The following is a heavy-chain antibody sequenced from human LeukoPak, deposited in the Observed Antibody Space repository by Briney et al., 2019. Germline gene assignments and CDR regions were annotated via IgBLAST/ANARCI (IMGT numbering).Heavy chain of an antibody. V-gene: IGHV4-39*07. D-gene: IGHD3-10*01. CDR1: GGSISSSSYY. CDR3: ARGWDKLLYDY. J-gene: IGHJ4*02. Sequence: SETLSLTCTVSGGSISSSSYYWGWLRQPPGKGLEWIGSIYYSGSTYYNPSLKSRVTISVDTSKNQFSLKLSSVTAADTAVYYCARGWDKLLYDYWGQGTLVTVSS. CDR2: IYYSGST.